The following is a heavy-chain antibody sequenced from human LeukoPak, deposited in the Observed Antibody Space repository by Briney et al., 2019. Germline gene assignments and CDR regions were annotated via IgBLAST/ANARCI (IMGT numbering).Heavy chain of an antibody. Sequence: GESLKISCKASGYSFTNYWIGWVRQMPGKGLEWMGIIYPGDSDTRYSPSFQGQVTISAEKSISTAYLQWNSLKASDTAMYFCARRENYYGSGSYFADAFDIWGQGTMVTVSS. D-gene: IGHD3-10*01. CDR1: GYSFTNYW. CDR2: IYPGDSDT. CDR3: ARRENYYGSGSYFADAFDI. V-gene: IGHV5-51*01. J-gene: IGHJ3*02.